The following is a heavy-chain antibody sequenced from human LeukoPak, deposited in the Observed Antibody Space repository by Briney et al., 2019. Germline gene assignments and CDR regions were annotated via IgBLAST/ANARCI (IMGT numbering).Heavy chain of an antibody. D-gene: IGHD6-19*01. Sequence: GGSLRLSCAASGFTFSSYWMHWVRQAPGKGLVWVSRINSDGSSTSYADSVKGRFTISRDNAKNTLYLQMNSLRAQDTAVYYCAREYSRGWYGLDYWGQGTLVTVSS. CDR3: AREYSRGWYGLDY. CDR1: GFTFSSYW. J-gene: IGHJ4*02. CDR2: INSDGSST. V-gene: IGHV3-74*01.